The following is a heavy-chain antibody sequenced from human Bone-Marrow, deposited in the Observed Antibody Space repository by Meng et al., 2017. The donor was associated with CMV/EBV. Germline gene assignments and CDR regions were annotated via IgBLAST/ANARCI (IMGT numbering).Heavy chain of an antibody. D-gene: IGHD2-15*01. V-gene: IGHV3-30*02. CDR3: AKDFTGRDRVVDAHYGMEV. Sequence: GESLKISCAASGFTFSSYGMHWVRQAPGKGLGWVAFIRYDGSNKYYADSVKGRFTISRDNSKNTMYLQMNSLRAEDTAVYYCAKDFTGRDRVVDAHYGMEVWGQGNTVTFDS. J-gene: IGHJ6*01. CDR2: IRYDGSNK. CDR1: GFTFSSYG.